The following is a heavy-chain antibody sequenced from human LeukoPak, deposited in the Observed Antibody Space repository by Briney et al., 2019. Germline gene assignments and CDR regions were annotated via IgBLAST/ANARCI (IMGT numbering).Heavy chain of an antibody. D-gene: IGHD6-19*01. J-gene: IGHJ4*02. Sequence: GGSLRLSCEGSAFIFSGHWMSWVRQAPGKGLEWVSAISGSGGSTYYADSVKGRFTISRDNSKNTLYLQMNSLRAEDTAVYYCAKGYSSGWPFDYWGQGTLVTVSS. CDR2: ISGSGGST. CDR1: AFIFSGHW. CDR3: AKGYSSGWPFDY. V-gene: IGHV3-23*01.